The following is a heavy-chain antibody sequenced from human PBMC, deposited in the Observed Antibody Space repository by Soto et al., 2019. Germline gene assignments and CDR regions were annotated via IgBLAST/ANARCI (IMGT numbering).Heavy chain of an antibody. Sequence: SETLSLTCTVSGGSITSAAYYWSWIRQHPGKGLEWIGYIYYSGSTSYNPSLKSRVTISVDTSKNLFSLKLTSMTAADTAVYYCARGVQRFPVARGWFAPGGQGTLVPVSS. V-gene: IGHV4-31*03. D-gene: IGHD3-3*01. CDR2: IYYSGST. CDR1: GGSITSAAYY. J-gene: IGHJ5*02. CDR3: ARGVQRFPVARGWFAP.